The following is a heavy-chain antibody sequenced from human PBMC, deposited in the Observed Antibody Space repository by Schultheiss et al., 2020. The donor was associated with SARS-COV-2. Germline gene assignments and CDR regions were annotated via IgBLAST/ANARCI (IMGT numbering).Heavy chain of an antibody. J-gene: IGHJ4*02. CDR3: AKDRLPRIAVAGLLDY. D-gene: IGHD6-19*01. V-gene: IGHV3-30*18. CDR2: ISYDGSNK. CDR1: GFTLSNYW. Sequence: GGSLRLSCAASGFTLSNYWVTWVRQAPGKGLEWVAVISYDGSNKYYADSVKGRFTISRDNSKNTLYLQMNSLRAEDTAVYYCAKDRLPRIAVAGLLDYWGQGTLVTVSS.